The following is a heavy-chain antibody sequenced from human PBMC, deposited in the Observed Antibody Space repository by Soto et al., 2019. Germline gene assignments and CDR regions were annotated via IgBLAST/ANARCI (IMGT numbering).Heavy chain of an antibody. D-gene: IGHD6-13*01. CDR2: ISYDGSNK. J-gene: IGHJ4*02. Sequence: QVQLVESGGGVVQPGRSLRLPCAASGFTFSSYAMHWVRQAPGKGLEWVAVISYDGSNKYYADSVKGRFTISRDNSKNTLYLQMNSLRAEDTAVYYCALAAAGRQIDYWGQGTLVTVSS. CDR1: GFTFSSYA. V-gene: IGHV3-30-3*01. CDR3: ALAAAGRQIDY.